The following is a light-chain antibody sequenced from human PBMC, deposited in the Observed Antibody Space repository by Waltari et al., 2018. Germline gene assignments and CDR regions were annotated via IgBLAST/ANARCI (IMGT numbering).Light chain of an antibody. J-gene: IGKJ4*01. CDR2: GVS. CDR3: QQYNNWPLT. V-gene: IGKV3-15*01. CDR1: QSVTSSH. Sequence: EIVMTQSPATLSVSPGERATLSCRPSQSVTSSHLAWYQQKPGQPPRLLIYGVSTRATGIPARFSGSGSGTEFTLTISSLQSEDFAVYYCQQYNNWPLTFGGGTKVEIK.